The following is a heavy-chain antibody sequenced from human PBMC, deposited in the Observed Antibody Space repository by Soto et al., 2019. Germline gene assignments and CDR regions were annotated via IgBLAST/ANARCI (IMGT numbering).Heavy chain of an antibody. D-gene: IGHD4-17*01. J-gene: IGHJ6*02. Sequence: QVQLVQSGAEVKKPGSSVKVSCKASGGTFSSYAISWVRQAPGQGLEWMGGIIPIFGTANYAQKFQGRVTITADESTSTAYMELSSLRSEDTAVYYCAREDYGDYYSSSERHYYYGIVVWGQGTTVTVSS. CDR2: IIPIFGTA. CDR3: AREDYGDYYSSSERHYYYGIVV. V-gene: IGHV1-69*12. CDR1: GGTFSSYA.